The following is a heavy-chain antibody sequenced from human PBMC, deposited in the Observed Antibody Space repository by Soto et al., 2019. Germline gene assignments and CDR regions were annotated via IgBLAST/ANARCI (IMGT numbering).Heavy chain of an antibody. Sequence: QVQLVESGGGLVKPGGSLRLSCAASGFTFSDYYMSWIRQAPGKGLEWVSYISSSGSTIYYADSVKGRFTISRDNAKNSLYLQMNSLRAEDTAVYYCARGTYDSSGYYYLSYYYYGMDVWGQGTTVTVSS. CDR3: ARGTYDSSGYYYLSYYYYGMDV. D-gene: IGHD3-22*01. J-gene: IGHJ6*02. V-gene: IGHV3-11*01. CDR1: GFTFSDYY. CDR2: ISSSGSTI.